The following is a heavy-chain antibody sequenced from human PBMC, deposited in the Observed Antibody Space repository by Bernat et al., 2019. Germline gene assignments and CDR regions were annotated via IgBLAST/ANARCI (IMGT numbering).Heavy chain of an antibody. J-gene: IGHJ2*01. CDR3: TRLPHWYFDL. CDR1: GYTFTDYW. V-gene: IGHV5-51*01. CDR2: IHPGDSDT. Sequence: EVQLVQSGAEVKKPGESLKISCKGSGYTFTDYWIGWVRQMPGKGLEWMGIIHPGDSDTRYGPSFQGQVTISVDKSISTAYLQWGSLKASDTAMCYCTRLPHWYFDLWGRGTLVTVSP.